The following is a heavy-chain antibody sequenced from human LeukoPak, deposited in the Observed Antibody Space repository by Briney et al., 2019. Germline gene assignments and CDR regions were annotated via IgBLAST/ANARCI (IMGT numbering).Heavy chain of an antibody. CDR1: GFTVTSYA. CDR2: ISTSGGST. V-gene: IGHV3-23*01. J-gene: IGHJ6*03. Sequence: GGSLRLSCAASGFTVTSYAMNWVRQAPGKGLEWVATISTSGGSTYYADFVKGRFTISRDNSKNTLYLQMNSLRAEDTAVYYCAKGPGYYYYYYMDVWGKGTTVTISS. CDR3: AKGPGYYYYYYMDV. D-gene: IGHD1-14*01.